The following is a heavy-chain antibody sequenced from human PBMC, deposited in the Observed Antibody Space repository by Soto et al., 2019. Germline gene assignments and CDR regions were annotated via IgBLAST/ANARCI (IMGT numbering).Heavy chain of an antibody. V-gene: IGHV3-15*01. CDR3: TTLRTTVAYYYYYGMDV. CDR2: IKSKTDGGTT. Sequence: PGGSLRLSCAASGFTFSNAWMSWVRQAPGKGLEWVGRIKSKTDGGTTDYAAPVKGRFTISRDDSKNTLYLQMNSLKTEDTAVYYCTTLRTTVAYYYYYGMDVWGQGTTVTVSS. CDR1: GFTFSNAW. D-gene: IGHD4-4*01. J-gene: IGHJ6*02.